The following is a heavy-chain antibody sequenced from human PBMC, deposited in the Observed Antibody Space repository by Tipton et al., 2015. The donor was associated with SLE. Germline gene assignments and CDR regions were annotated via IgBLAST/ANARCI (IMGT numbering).Heavy chain of an antibody. CDR1: GGSFSGYF. CDR3: VRGGLPLSFDI. V-gene: IGHV4-34*01. D-gene: IGHD2-15*01. Sequence: TLSLTCAVYGGSFSGYFWNWIRQPPGKGLEWIGEINHSGSTNYNPSLKSRVSISEDTSNNQFSLKLSSVTAAGTAVYYCVRGGLPLSFDIWGEGTKVTVSS. J-gene: IGHJ3*02. CDR2: INHSGST.